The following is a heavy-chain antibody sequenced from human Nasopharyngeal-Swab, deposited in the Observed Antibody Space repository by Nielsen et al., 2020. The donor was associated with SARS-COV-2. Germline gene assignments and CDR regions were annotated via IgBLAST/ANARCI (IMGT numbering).Heavy chain of an antibody. CDR1: GGSISSYY. D-gene: IGHD4/OR15-4a*01. J-gene: IGHJ6*02. CDR3: ARGADQSDGMDV. Sequence: SETLSLTCTVSGGSISSYYWSWIRQPPGKGLEWIGYIYYSGSTNYNPSLKSRVTISADTSKNQFSLKLSSVTAADTAVYYCARGADQSDGMDVWGQGTTVTVSS. CDR2: IYYSGST. V-gene: IGHV4-59*08.